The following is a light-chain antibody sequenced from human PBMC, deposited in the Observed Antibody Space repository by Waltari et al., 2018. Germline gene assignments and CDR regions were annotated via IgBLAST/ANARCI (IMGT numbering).Light chain of an antibody. J-gene: IGLJ2*01. CDR1: SSNVGDNF. Sequence: QSVLTQPPSVSAAPGQKVTISCSGTSSNVGDNFVSWYQHLPGTAPKLLIYDNSQRPSRIPERFSRSKAGTSATLGIPGLQTGDEAEYYCATWDSSLSKVFGGGTKLTVL. CDR3: ATWDSSLSKV. V-gene: IGLV1-51*01. CDR2: DNS.